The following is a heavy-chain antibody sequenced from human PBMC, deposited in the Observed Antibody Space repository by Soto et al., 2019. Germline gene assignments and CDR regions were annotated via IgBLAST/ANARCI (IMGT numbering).Heavy chain of an antibody. CDR2: ISYDGTSE. J-gene: IGHJ4*02. CDR3: ARSRGSTGFYYVDY. D-gene: IGHD2-8*02. V-gene: IGHV3-30-3*01. Sequence: QVQLVESGGGVVQAGRSLRLSCATSGFTFSGYAMHWVRQAPGKGLEWVAAISYDGTSEYYADSVKGRFTMSRDNSKNTLYLQMNSLRAEDTAVYYCARSRGSTGFYYVDYWGQGTLATVSS. CDR1: GFTFSGYA.